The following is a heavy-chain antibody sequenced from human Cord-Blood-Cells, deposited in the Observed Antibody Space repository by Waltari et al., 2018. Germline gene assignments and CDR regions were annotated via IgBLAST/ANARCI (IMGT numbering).Heavy chain of an antibody. V-gene: IGHV4-34*01. CDR1: GGSFSGYY. D-gene: IGHD3-10*01. CDR2: INHSEST. J-gene: IGHJ4*02. CDR3: ASYYGSGSYWDY. Sequence: QVQLQQWGAGLLKPSETLSLTCAVYGGSFSGYYWSWIRQPPGKGLEWIGEINHSESTNYNPSLKSRVTISVDTSKNQFSLKLSSVTAADTAVYYCASYYGSGSYWDYWGQGTLVTVSS.